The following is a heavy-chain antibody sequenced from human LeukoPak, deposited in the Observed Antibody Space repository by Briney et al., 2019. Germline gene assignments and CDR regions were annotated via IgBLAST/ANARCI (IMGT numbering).Heavy chain of an antibody. D-gene: IGHD1-26*01. J-gene: IGHJ4*02. CDR3: ARVWELSFDH. Sequence: PGGSLRLSCAASGFTVSTAHMSWVRQAPGKGLEWVAISYSEEWVAISYSGGTSQYAESVKGRFTSTRDNSRNTLTTQMKIQRAEDTALYYCARVWELSFDHWGQGTLVTVSS. CDR2: SYSEEWVAISYSGGTS. CDR1: GFTVSTAH. V-gene: IGHV3-53*01.